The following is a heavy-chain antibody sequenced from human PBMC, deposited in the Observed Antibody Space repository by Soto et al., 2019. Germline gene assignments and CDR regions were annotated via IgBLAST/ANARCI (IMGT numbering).Heavy chain of an antibody. CDR1: GYSFTSYW. V-gene: IGHV5-51*01. J-gene: IGHJ3*02. CDR3: ASPRYCSGGSCYLYAFDI. D-gene: IGHD2-15*01. Sequence: GESLKISCKGSGYSFTSYWIGWVRQMPGKGLEWMGIIYPGDSDTRYSPSFQGQVTISADKSISTAYLQWSSLKASDTAMYYCASPRYCSGGSCYLYAFDIWGQGTMVTVSS. CDR2: IYPGDSDT.